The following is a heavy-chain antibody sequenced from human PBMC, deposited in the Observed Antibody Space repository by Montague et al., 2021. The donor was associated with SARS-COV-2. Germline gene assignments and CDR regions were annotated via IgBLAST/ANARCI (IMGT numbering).Heavy chain of an antibody. CDR3: ARDGFYYDRSGPSNFDY. V-gene: IGHV4-39*07. D-gene: IGHD3-22*01. J-gene: IGHJ4*02. Sequence: SEILSLTCTVSVGPISSNNCYWGWIRQPPGKALEWIGSIYYSGSTYYNPSLKSRVTMSVDTSENQFSLKLSSVTAADTAVYYCARDGFYYDRSGPSNFDYWGQGTLVTVSS. CDR2: IYYSGST. CDR1: VGPISSNNCY.